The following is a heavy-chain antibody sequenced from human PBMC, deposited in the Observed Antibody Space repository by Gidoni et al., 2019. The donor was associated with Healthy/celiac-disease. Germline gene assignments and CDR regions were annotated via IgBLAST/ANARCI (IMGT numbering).Heavy chain of an antibody. CDR1: GGSIRSGGYY. CDR3: ARDLVGYGDYVFAFDI. J-gene: IGHJ3*02. CDR2: IYYSGST. D-gene: IGHD4-17*01. Sequence: QVQLQESGPGLVKPSQTLSLTCTVSGGSIRSGGYYWSWIRQHPGKGLEWIGYIYYSGSTYYSPSLKSRVTISVDTSKNQFSLKLSSVTAADTAVYYCARDLVGYGDYVFAFDIWGQGTMVTVSS. V-gene: IGHV4-31*03.